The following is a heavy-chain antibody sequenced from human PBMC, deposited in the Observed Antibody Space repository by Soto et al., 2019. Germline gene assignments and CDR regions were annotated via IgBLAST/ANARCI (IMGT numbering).Heavy chain of an antibody. CDR1: GYTFTSYD. J-gene: IGHJ3*02. V-gene: IGHV1-8*01. D-gene: IGHD2-15*01. Sequence: ASVKVSCKASGYTFTSYDINWVRQATGQGLEWMGWMNPNSGNTGYAQKFQGRVTMTRNTSISTAYMELSSLRSEDMAVYYCARIGRIRGVCSGGSCSRGVGAFDIWGQGTMVTVSS. CDR3: ARIGRIRGVCSGGSCSRGVGAFDI. CDR2: MNPNSGNT.